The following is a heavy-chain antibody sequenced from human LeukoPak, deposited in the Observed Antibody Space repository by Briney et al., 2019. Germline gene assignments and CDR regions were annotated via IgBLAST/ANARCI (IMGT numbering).Heavy chain of an antibody. J-gene: IGHJ4*02. CDR2: INHSGST. D-gene: IGHD2-8*01. V-gene: IGHV4-34*01. CDR3: ASKLWEYCTNVVCNPTLDY. CDR1: GGSFSGYY. Sequence: SETLSLTCAVYGGSFSGYYWSWIRQPPGKGLEWIGEINHSGSTNYNPSLKSRVTISVDTSKNQFSLKLSSVTAADTAVYYCASKLWEYCTNVVCNPTLDYWGQGPWSPSPQ.